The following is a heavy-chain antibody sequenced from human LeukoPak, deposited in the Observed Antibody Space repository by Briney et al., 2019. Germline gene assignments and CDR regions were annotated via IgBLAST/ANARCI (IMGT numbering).Heavy chain of an antibody. J-gene: IGHJ4*02. CDR2: INHSGST. CDR3: ARAPYCSSTSCYKGYGEFDY. Sequence: SETLSLTCAVYGGSFSGYYWSWIRQPPGKGLEWIGEINHSGSTNYNPSLKSRVTISVDTSKNQFSLKLSSVTAADTAVYYCARAPYCSSTSCYKGYGEFDYWGQGTLVTVSS. D-gene: IGHD2-2*02. CDR1: GGSFSGYY. V-gene: IGHV4-34*01.